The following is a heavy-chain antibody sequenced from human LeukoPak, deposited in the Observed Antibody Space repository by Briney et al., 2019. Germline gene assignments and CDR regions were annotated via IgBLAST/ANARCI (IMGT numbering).Heavy chain of an antibody. CDR2: ISFQSSFM. D-gene: IGHD6-13*01. CDR3: APPPIAATGN. V-gene: IGHV3-21*01. Sequence: GRSLRLSCAASGFAFSSYSMNWVRQAPGKGLEWVSSISFQSSFMYYADSMKGQFTISRDNAKKSLYLQMNSLRAEDTAVYYCAPPPIAATGNWGQGTLVTVSS. CDR1: GFAFSSYS. J-gene: IGHJ4*02.